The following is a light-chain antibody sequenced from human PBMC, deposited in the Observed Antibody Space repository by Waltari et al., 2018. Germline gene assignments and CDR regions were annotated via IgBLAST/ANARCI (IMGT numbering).Light chain of an antibody. Sequence: EIVLTQPPATLSLSPGERATLSCRASQSMSSSFAWYQQRPGQAPRLLIYDAFPRDTGIPARFSGSGSGTDFTLTISSLEPEDLAVYYCQQRSNWPPTFGGGSKVEI. V-gene: IGKV3-11*01. CDR1: QSMSSS. CDR3: QQRSNWPPT. J-gene: IGKJ4*01. CDR2: DAF.